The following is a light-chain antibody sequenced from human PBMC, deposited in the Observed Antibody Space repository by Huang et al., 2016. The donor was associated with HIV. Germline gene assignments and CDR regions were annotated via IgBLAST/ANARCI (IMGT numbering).Light chain of an antibody. CDR3: QQYNDWPPYT. CDR1: QSVSRD. J-gene: IGKJ2*01. Sequence: EVLMTQSPDTLSVSPGERATLSCRASQSVSRDLVWYQQQPGQAPRLLIFGASTRALGVPARFSGSGSGTEFTLTISSLQSEDFAVYYCQQYNDWPPYTFGQGTKLEFK. V-gene: IGKV3-15*01. CDR2: GAS.